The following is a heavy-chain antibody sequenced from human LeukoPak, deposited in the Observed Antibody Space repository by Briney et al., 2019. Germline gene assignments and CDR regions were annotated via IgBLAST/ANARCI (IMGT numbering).Heavy chain of an antibody. D-gene: IGHD6-19*01. CDR2: VSAYNGNT. CDR3: ARSAVADTLSAYYFEY. CDR1: GYTFITND. Sequence: GASVTVSCKASGYTFITNDISWVRQAPGQGREWMGWVSAYNGNTNYAQKLQGRVTMTTDTSTNTAYMELRSLRSDDTAVYYCARSAVADTLSAYYFEYWGQGTLVTVSS. J-gene: IGHJ4*02. V-gene: IGHV1-18*04.